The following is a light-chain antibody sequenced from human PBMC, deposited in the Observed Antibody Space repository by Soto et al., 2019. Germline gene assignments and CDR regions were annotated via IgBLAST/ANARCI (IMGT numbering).Light chain of an antibody. V-gene: IGLV2-14*01. Sequence: QSLLTQPASVSGSPGQSITISCTGTSSDVGGYNYVSWYQQHPGKAPKLMIYEVSNRPSGVPNRFSGSKSGNTASLTISGLQAEDEADYYCSSYTSSSTLVFGTGTKVTVL. J-gene: IGLJ1*01. CDR2: EVS. CDR3: SSYTSSSTLV. CDR1: SSDVGGYNY.